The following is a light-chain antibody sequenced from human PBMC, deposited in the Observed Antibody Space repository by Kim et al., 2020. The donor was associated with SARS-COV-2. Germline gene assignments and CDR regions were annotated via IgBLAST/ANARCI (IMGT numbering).Light chain of an antibody. J-gene: IGKJ1*01. CDR2: DAS. CDR3: QQRSDWSCT. V-gene: IGKV3-11*01. CDR1: QNINTH. Sequence: WPPGERATLSCRASQNINTHLNVYQQKPGQGPRLLIYDASKRATAIPARFSASGSGTDFTLTISSLEPEDFSVYYCQQRSDWSCTFGQGTKLDIK.